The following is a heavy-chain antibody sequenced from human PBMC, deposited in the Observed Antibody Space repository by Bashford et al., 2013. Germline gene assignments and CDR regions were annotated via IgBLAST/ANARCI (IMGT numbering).Heavy chain of an antibody. CDR1: GYTFTSYG. CDR3: AREALLGGDGFDM. J-gene: IGHJ3*02. CDR2: ISAYNGNT. Sequence: ASVKVSCKASGYTFTSYGISWVRQAPGQGLEWMGWISAYNGNTNYAQKLQGRVTITADESTSTAYMELSSLRSEDTALYFCAREALLGGDGFDMWGQGTMVTVSS. V-gene: IGHV1-18*01. D-gene: IGHD2-21*01.